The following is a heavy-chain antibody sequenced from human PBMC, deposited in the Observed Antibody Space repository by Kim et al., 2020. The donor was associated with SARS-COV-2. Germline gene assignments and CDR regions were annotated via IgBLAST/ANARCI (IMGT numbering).Heavy chain of an antibody. CDR2: INHSGST. Sequence: SETLSLTCAVYGGSFSGYYWSWIRQPPGKGLEWIGEINHSGSTNYNPSLKSRVTISVDTSKNQFSLKLSSVTAADTAVYYCAIQPSLLWFSEPPYYFDY. CDR3: AIQPSLLWFSEPPYYFDY. CDR1: GGSFSGYY. J-gene: IGHJ4*01. V-gene: IGHV4-34*01. D-gene: IGHD3-10*01.